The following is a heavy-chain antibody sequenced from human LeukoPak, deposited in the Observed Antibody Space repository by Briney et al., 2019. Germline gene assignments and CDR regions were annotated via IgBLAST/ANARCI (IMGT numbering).Heavy chain of an antibody. J-gene: IGHJ3*02. V-gene: IGHV1-3*01. CDR1: GYTFTSYA. D-gene: IGHD3-22*01. CDR3: ARGPYYYDSSGYYMVAAFDI. CDR2: INAGNGNT. Sequence: ASVKVSCKASGYTFTSYAMHWVRQAPGQRLEWMGWINAGNGNTKYSQKFQGRVTITRDTSASTAYMELSSLRSEDTAVYYCARGPYYYDSSGYYMVAAFDIWGQGTMVTVSS.